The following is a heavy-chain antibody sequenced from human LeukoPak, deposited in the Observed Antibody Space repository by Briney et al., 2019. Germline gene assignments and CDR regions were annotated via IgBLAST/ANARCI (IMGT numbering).Heavy chain of an antibody. V-gene: IGHV4-30-4*01. Sequence: SQTLSLTCTVSGGSFSSGDYYWSWIRQPPGKGLEWIGYIYYSGSTNYNPSLKSRVTISVDTSKNQFSLKLSSVTAADTAVYYCARDGPLIAAAGLYWGQGTLVTVSS. J-gene: IGHJ4*02. D-gene: IGHD6-13*01. CDR1: GGSFSSGDYY. CDR2: IYYSGST. CDR3: ARDGPLIAAAGLY.